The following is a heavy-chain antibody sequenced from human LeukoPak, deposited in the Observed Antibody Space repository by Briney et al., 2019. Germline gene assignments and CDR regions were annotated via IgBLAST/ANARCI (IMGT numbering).Heavy chain of an antibody. D-gene: IGHD4-17*01. V-gene: IGHV1-18*01. J-gene: IGHJ4*02. Sequence: ASVKVSCKASGYTFTSYGINWVRQAPGQGLEWMGWISAYNDNTNYAQMLQGRVTMTTDTSTTTAYMELRSLRSDDTAVYYCARSYGDYASFDYWGQGTLVTVSS. CDR1: GYTFTSYG. CDR3: ARSYGDYASFDY. CDR2: ISAYNDNT.